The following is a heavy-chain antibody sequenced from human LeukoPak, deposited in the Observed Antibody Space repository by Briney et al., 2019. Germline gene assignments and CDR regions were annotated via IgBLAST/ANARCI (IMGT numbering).Heavy chain of an antibody. Sequence: KPSETLSLTRTVSGGSISSYYWSWIRQPPGKGLEWIGYIYYSGSTNYNPSLKSRVTISVDTSKNQFSLKLSSVTAADTAVYYCARDNTLRYFDYWGQGTLVTVSS. CDR1: GGSISSYY. CDR2: IYYSGST. V-gene: IGHV4-59*01. J-gene: IGHJ4*02. D-gene: IGHD3-9*01. CDR3: ARDNTLRYFDY.